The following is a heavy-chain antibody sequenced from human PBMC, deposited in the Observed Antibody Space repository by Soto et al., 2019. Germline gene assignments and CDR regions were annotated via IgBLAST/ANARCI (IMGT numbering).Heavy chain of an antibody. CDR1: GGTFSSYA. Sequence: SVKVSCKASGGTFSSYAISWVRQAPGQGLEWMGGIIPIFGTANYAQKFQGRVTITADESTSTAYMELSSLRSEGTAVYYCARGNADGYNLDYWGQGTLVTVSS. V-gene: IGHV1-69*13. CDR2: IIPIFGTA. CDR3: ARGNADGYNLDY. J-gene: IGHJ4*02. D-gene: IGHD5-12*01.